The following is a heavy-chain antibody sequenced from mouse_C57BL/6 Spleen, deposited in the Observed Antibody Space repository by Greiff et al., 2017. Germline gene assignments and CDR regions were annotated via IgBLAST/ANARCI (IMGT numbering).Heavy chain of an antibody. D-gene: IGHD1-1*01. V-gene: IGHV5-17*01. CDR2: LSSGSSTI. CDR1: GFTFSDYG. J-gene: IGHJ2*01. CDR3: ASKGLITSVGVPFDY. Sequence: EVKLVESGGGLVKPRGSLKLSCAASGFTFSDYGMHWVRQAPEKGLEWVAYLSSGSSTIYYADTVKGRFTISRDNATNTLFMQMTSLRSEDTAMYYCASKGLITSVGVPFDYWGQGTTLTVSS.